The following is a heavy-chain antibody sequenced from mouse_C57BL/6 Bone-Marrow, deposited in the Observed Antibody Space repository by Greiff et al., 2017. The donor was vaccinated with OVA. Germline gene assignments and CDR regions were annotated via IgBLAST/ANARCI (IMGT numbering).Heavy chain of an antibody. CDR2: IYPGSGNT. V-gene: IGHV1-76*01. CDR1: GYTFTDYY. Sequence: QVHVKQSGAELVRPGASVKLSCKASGYTFTDYYINWVKQRPGQGLEWIARIYPGSGNTYYNEKFKGKATLTAEKSSSTAYMQLSSLTSEDSAVYFCARDYYGSSPFDYWGQGTTLTVSS. J-gene: IGHJ2*01. D-gene: IGHD1-1*01. CDR3: ARDYYGSSPFDY.